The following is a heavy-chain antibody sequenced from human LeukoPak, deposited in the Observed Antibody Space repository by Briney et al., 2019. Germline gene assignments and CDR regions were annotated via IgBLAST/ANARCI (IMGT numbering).Heavy chain of an antibody. Sequence: SETLSLTCSVSGASINSHWWSWIRQPPGRGLEWIAYIHHSGETNYNLSLKSRVTISLDTSKNQVSLMLTSVTAADTAVDFCATHVLFDSNHYSYWFDPWGQGTLVTVSS. D-gene: IGHD5/OR15-5a*01. CDR2: IHHSGET. CDR1: GASINSHW. CDR3: ATHVLFDSNHYSYWFDP. V-gene: IGHV4-59*08. J-gene: IGHJ5*02.